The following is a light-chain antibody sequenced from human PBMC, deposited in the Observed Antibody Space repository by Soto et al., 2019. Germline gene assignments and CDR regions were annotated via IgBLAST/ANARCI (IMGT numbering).Light chain of an antibody. J-gene: IGKJ1*01. CDR2: AAS. V-gene: IGKV1-39*01. CDR3: QQSYSNPRT. CDR1: QSISNW. Sequence: DIQMTQYPSTLSASVGDRVTITCGASQSISNWLAWYQQKPGKAPKLLIFAASSLQSGVPSRFSGSGSGTDFTLTISSLQPEDFAIYYCQQSYSNPRTFGHGTKVDIK.